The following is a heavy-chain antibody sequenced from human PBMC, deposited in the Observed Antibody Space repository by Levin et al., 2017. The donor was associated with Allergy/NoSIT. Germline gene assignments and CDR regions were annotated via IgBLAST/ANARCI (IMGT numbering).Heavy chain of an antibody. Sequence: GGSLRLSCAPSGFTFKNYAMHWVRQAPGKGLEWMAVISHDGRNRYYANSATGRFTIFRDNSKNSLHLQIYSLRGEETAVLCCGRGVAYTTAWFAVDYCDYWGQGTLVTVS. V-gene: IGHV3-30*04. J-gene: IGHJ4*02. CDR2: ISHDGRNR. CDR1: GFTFKNYA. CDR3: GRGVAYTTAWFAVDYCDY. D-gene: IGHD6-19*01.